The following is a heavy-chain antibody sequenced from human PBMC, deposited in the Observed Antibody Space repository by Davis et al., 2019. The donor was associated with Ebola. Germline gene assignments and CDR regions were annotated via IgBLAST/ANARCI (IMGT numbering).Heavy chain of an antibody. CDR2: ISSSSSTI. V-gene: IGHV3-48*02. Sequence: GGSLRLSCAASGFTFSSYSMNWVRQAPGKGLEWVSYISSSSSTIYYADSVKGRFTISRDNAKNSLYLQMNSLRDEDTAVYYCAREGGTNYDFWSGPFDYWGQGTLVTVSS. CDR1: GFTFSSYS. CDR3: AREGGTNYDFWSGPFDY. J-gene: IGHJ4*02. D-gene: IGHD3-3*01.